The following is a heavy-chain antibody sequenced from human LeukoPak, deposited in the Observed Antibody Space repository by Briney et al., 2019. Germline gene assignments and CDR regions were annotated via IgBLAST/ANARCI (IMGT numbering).Heavy chain of an antibody. CDR3: ARLEMLGAGNDY. Sequence: GASVKVSCKASGYTFTGYYMHWVRQAPGQGLEWMGGINPNSGGTNYAQKFQGRVTMTRDTSISTAYMELSRLRSDDTAVYYCARLEMLGAGNDYWGQGTLLTLSS. V-gene: IGHV1-2*02. D-gene: IGHD5-24*01. J-gene: IGHJ4*02. CDR2: INPNSGGT. CDR1: GYTFTGYY.